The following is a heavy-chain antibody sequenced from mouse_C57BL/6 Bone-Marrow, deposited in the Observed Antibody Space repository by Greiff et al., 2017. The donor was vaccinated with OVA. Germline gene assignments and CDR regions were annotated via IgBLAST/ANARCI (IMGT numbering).Heavy chain of an antibody. J-gene: IGHJ4*01. CDR2: IYPRDGST. D-gene: IGHD2-4*01. Sequence: QVQLQQSDAELVKPGASVKISCKVSGYTFTDHTIHWMKQRPEQGLEWIGYIYPRDGSTKYNEKFKGKATLTADKSSSTAYMQLNSLTSEDSAVYFCARKRDPYDYDEGAYAMDYWGQGTSVTVSS. CDR1: GYTFTDHT. V-gene: IGHV1-78*01. CDR3: ARKRDPYDYDEGAYAMDY.